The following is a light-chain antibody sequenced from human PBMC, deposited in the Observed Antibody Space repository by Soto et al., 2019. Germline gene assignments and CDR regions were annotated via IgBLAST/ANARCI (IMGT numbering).Light chain of an antibody. CDR3: QQYNSWPLT. CDR2: DIF. V-gene: IGKV3D-15*01. J-gene: IGKJ4*01. Sequence: EIVLRQSPATLSMSPGERATLSCRASQNIDNFLVWYQQKPGQAPRLLIYDIFTRATGVPTRISGSGSGTEFTLTISSLQSEDFAVYYCQQYNSWPLTFGGGTKVDIK. CDR1: QNIDNF.